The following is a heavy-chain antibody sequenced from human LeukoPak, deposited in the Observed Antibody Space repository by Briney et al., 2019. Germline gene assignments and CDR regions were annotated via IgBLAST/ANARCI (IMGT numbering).Heavy chain of an antibody. J-gene: IGHJ2*01. D-gene: IGHD3-22*01. CDR2: IYYSGST. Sequence: ASETLSLTCTVSGGSISGYYWSLIRQPPGKGLEWIGYIYYSGSTDYNPSLKSRVTIAVDSSKNQFSLKLSSVTAADTAVYYCARDNDRSGYYFWYFDLWGRGTLVTVSS. CDR1: GGSISGYY. V-gene: IGHV4-59*01. CDR3: ARDNDRSGYYFWYFDL.